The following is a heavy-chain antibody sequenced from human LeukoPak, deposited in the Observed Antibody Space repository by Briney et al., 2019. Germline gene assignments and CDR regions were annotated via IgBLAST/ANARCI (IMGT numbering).Heavy chain of an antibody. J-gene: IGHJ4*02. CDR1: GFTFSRNT. V-gene: IGHV3-48*02. D-gene: IGHD3-22*01. CDR2: ISSDSGTI. CDR3: VGGSGYLIEY. Sequence: GGSLRLSCVASGFTFSRNTMNWVRQAPGKGLEWVSYISSDSGTIYYADSVRGRFTISRDNAKNSLYLQMNSLRDEDTAVYYCVGGSGYLIEYWGQGNLVTVSS.